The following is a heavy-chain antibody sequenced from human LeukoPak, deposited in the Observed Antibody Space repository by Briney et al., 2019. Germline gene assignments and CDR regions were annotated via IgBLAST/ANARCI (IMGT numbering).Heavy chain of an antibody. CDR1: GYTFTSYY. Sequence: SVKVSCKASGYTFTSYYMHWVRQAPGQGLEWMGGIIPIFGTANYAQKFQGRVTITADESTSTAYMELSSLRSEDTAVYYCARDCSSTSCYRDAFDIWGQGTMVTVSS. D-gene: IGHD2-2*02. V-gene: IGHV1-69*13. CDR2: IIPIFGTA. J-gene: IGHJ3*02. CDR3: ARDCSSTSCYRDAFDI.